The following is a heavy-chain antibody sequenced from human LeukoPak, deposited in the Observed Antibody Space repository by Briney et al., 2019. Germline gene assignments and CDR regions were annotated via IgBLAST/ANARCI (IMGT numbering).Heavy chain of an antibody. CDR1: GFTFSSYW. CDR3: AREDSYYDILTGIYYYYYMDV. J-gene: IGHJ6*03. V-gene: IGHV3-74*01. Sequence: GGSLRLSCAASGFTFSSYWMHWVRQAPGKGLVWASRINSDGSSTSYADSVKGRFTISRDNAKNTLYLQMNSLRAEDTAVYYCAREDSYYDILTGIYYYYYMDVWGKGTTVTVSS. D-gene: IGHD3-9*01. CDR2: INSDGSST.